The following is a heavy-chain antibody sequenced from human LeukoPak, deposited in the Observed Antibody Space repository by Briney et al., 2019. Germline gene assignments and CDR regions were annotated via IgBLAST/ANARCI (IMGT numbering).Heavy chain of an antibody. Sequence: GGSLRLSCAASGFTFSSYEMNWVRQAPGKGLEWVSYISSSGSTIYYADSVKGRFTISRDNAKNSLYLQMNSLRAEDTAVYYCATPGGLTYYYDSRGYTLDYWGQGTLVTVSS. J-gene: IGHJ4*02. CDR1: GFTFSSYE. CDR3: ATPGGLTYYYDSRGYTLDY. V-gene: IGHV3-48*03. CDR2: ISSSGSTI. D-gene: IGHD3-22*01.